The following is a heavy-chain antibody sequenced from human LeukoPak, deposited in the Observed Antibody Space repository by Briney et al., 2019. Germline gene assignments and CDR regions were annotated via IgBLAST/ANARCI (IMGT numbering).Heavy chain of an antibody. Sequence: SETLSLTCAVSGASITCCYWTRVRQSAAKGLKWIGRLYTTGTTNYNPSLKSRVTMSGDSSKNQLSLTLTSVTTADTAVYYCVRDGANWEEPNDAFDTWGQGTLLTVSS. CDR1: GASITCCY. D-gene: IGHD1-26*01. CDR2: LYTTGTT. CDR3: VRDGANWEEPNDAFDT. V-gene: IGHV4-4*07. J-gene: IGHJ3*02.